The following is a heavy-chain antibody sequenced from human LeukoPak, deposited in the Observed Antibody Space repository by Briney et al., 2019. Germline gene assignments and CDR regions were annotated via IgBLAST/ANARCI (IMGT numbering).Heavy chain of an antibody. J-gene: IGHJ4*02. V-gene: IGHV4-61*02. CDR1: GGSISSGSYY. D-gene: IGHD3-3*01. Sequence: PSETLSLTCTVSGGSISSGSYYWSWIRQPAGKGLEWIGRIYTSGGTNYNPSLKSRVTISVDTSKNQFSLKLSSVTAADTAVYYCACWSGWTDYWGQGTLVTVSS. CDR3: ACWSGWTDY. CDR2: IYTSGGT.